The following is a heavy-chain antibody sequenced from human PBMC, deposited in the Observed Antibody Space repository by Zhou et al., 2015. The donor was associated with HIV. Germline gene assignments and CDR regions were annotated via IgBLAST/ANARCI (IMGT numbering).Heavy chain of an antibody. CDR2: INPNSGAT. J-gene: IGHJ4*02. CDR3: ARGDSSSWYYFDY. D-gene: IGHD6-13*01. Sequence: QVQLVQSGAEVKKPGASVKVSCKASGYTFTGYYMHWVRQAPGQGLEWMGWINPNSGATNYAQKFQGRVTMTRDTSISTAYMELSRLRSDDTAVYYCARGDSSSWYYFDYWGQGTLVTVSS. CDR1: GYTFTGYY. V-gene: IGHV1-2*02.